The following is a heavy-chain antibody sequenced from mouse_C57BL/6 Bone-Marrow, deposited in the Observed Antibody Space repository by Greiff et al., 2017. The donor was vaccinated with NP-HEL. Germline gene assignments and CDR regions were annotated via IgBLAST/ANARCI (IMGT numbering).Heavy chain of an antibody. CDR1: GFNIKDDY. CDR3: TSYGNPYYAMDY. CDR2: IDPENGDT. J-gene: IGHJ4*01. Sequence: VQLQQSGAELVRPGASVKLSCTASGFNIKDDYMHWVKQRPEQGLEWIGGIDPENGDTEYASKFQGKATITADTSSNTAYLQLSSLTSEDTAVYYCTSYGNPYYAMDYWGQGTSVTVSS. V-gene: IGHV14-4*01. D-gene: IGHD2-1*01.